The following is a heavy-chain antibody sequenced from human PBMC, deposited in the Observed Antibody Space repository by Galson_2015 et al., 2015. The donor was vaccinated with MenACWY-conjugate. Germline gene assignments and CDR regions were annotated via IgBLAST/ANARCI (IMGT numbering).Heavy chain of an antibody. CDR3: VKDIYYNILTGLDSRMCV. D-gene: IGHD3-9*01. Sequence: AASRFTFSNYAMYWVRQAPGQGLEYDSSITSNGAFTYYAASVKGRFTISRDNSKNTVYLQMSSLRAEDTAVYYCVKDIYYNILTGLDSRMCVWGQGTLVTVSS. V-gene: IGHV3-64D*06. CDR2: ITSNGAFT. CDR1: RFTFSNYA. J-gene: IGHJ4*02.